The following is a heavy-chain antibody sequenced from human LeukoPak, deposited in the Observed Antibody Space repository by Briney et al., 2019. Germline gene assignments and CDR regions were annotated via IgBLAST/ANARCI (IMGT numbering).Heavy chain of an antibody. J-gene: IGHJ4*02. Sequence: GGSLRLSCAASGFTVSSNSMSWVRQAPGKGREWVSVIYSGGSTKYADSVKGRFTIFRDNSKNTLNLQMNSLRAEDTAVYYCARHLRYGSGGYFDYWGQGTLVTVSS. CDR3: ARHLRYGSGGYFDY. D-gene: IGHD3-10*01. CDR1: GFTVSSNS. V-gene: IGHV3-66*04. CDR2: IYSGGST.